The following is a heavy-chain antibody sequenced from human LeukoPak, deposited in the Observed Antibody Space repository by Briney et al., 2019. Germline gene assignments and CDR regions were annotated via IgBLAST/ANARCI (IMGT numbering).Heavy chain of an antibody. CDR2: IRSKPYGGTT. CDR3: TRLARGSGNYYTPGF. V-gene: IGHV3-49*04. J-gene: IGHJ4*02. D-gene: IGHD3-10*01. Sequence: GGSLRLSCTTSGFTFCDYAMSWVRQAPGKGLEWVGFIRSKPYGGTTEYAASIKGRFSISRDDSKSIAHLEMNSLKSEDTAVYYCTRLARGSGNYYTPGFWGQGTLVTVSS. CDR1: GFTFCDYA.